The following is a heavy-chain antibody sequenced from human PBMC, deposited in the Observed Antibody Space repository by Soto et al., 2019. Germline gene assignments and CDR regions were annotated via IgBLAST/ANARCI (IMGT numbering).Heavy chain of an antibody. J-gene: IGHJ6*02. CDR1: GFTFSSYW. V-gene: IGHV3-7*01. D-gene: IGHD5-18*01. Sequence: GGSLRLSCAASGFTFSSYWMSWVRQAPGKGLEWVANIKQDGSEKYSVDSVKGRFTISRDNAKNSLYLQMNSLRAEDTAVYYCARDGLWSTYHYYGMDVWGQGTTVTVSS. CDR2: IKQDGSEK. CDR3: ARDGLWSTYHYYGMDV.